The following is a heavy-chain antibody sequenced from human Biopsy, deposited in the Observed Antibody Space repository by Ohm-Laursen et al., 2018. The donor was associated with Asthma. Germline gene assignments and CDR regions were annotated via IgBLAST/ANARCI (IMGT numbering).Heavy chain of an antibody. Sequence: SLRLSCAASGFPFSTYAMSWARQAPGRGLEWVAVISYDGNHKFYEDSVKGRFTISRDNSKNTLYLQMNSPRTEDTAVYYCAKRRGYSGHDNDYWGQGTLVIVSS. CDR2: ISYDGNHK. CDR3: AKRRGYSGHDNDY. CDR1: GFPFSTYA. D-gene: IGHD5-12*01. J-gene: IGHJ4*02. V-gene: IGHV3-30*18.